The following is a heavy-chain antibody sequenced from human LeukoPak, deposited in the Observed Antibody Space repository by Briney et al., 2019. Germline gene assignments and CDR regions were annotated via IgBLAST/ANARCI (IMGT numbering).Heavy chain of an antibody. CDR2: INPNSGAT. CDR1: GYTFTGYC. J-gene: IGHJ4*02. CDR3: ARDSPGVTTHY. Sequence: ASVKVSCKASGYTFTGYCMQWVRQAPGRGLEWMGWINPNSGATTYAQKFQDRVTMTRDTSISTAYMELSRLRSDDTAVYYCARDSPGVTTHYWGQGTLVAVSS. D-gene: IGHD4-23*01. V-gene: IGHV1-2*02.